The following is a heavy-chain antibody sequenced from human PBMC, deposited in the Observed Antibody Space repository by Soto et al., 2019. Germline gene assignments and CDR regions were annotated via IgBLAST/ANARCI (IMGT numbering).Heavy chain of an antibody. Sequence: GASVKVSCKASGYTFTGYYMHWVRQAPGQGLEWMGWINPNSGGTNYAQKFQGWVTMTRDTSISTAYMELSRLRSDETAVYYCARDLGYCSGGSCYYGMDVWGQGTTVTVSS. D-gene: IGHD2-15*01. V-gene: IGHV1-2*04. CDR2: INPNSGGT. CDR1: GYTFTGYY. J-gene: IGHJ6*02. CDR3: ARDLGYCSGGSCYYGMDV.